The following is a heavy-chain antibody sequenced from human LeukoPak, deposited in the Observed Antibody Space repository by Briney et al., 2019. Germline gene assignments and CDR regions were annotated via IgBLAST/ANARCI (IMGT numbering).Heavy chain of an antibody. D-gene: IGHD6-19*01. CDR3: AKSPEYFYDSNGFYFDY. CDR1: GLTFNNYA. V-gene: IGHV3-23*01. CDR2: ISKSGDHT. J-gene: IGHJ4*02. Sequence: GGSLRLSCAVSGLTFNNYAMSWVRQAPGKGLEWVSAISKSGDHTYYAASAKGRFTIYRDNSKNTQYLQMNSLRAEDTAVYYCAKSPEYFYDSNGFYFDYWGQGTLVTVSS.